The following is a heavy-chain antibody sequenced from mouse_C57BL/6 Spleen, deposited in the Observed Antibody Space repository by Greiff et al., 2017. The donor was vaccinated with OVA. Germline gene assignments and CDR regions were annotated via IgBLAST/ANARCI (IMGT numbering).Heavy chain of an antibody. CDR2: IYPGSGCS. V-gene: IGHV1-55*01. J-gene: IGHJ2*01. Sequence: QVHPPQPGAELVKPGASVKMSCKASGYTLTSYWITWVKQRPGQGLEWIGDIYPGSGCSNYNEKFKSKATLTVDTSSSTAYMQLSSLTSEDSAVYYCARSNGYFDYWGQGTTLTVSS. CDR3: ARSNGYFDY. CDR1: GYTLTSYW. D-gene: IGHD1-1*02.